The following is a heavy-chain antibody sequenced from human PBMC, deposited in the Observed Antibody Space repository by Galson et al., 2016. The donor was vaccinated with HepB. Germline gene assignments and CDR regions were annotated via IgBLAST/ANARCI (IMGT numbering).Heavy chain of an antibody. J-gene: IGHJ4*02. CDR3: ARNSTSGYVHD. V-gene: IGHV1-18*01. CDR2: ITVYNGYA. Sequence: SCKASGYIFRSYGISWVRQAPGQGLEWMGWITVYNGYATYTQSLQGRVTMTADTSTSTAYMELGSLRSDDTAIYYCARNSTSGYVHDWGQGTLVTVSS. D-gene: IGHD5-12*01. CDR1: GYIFRSYG.